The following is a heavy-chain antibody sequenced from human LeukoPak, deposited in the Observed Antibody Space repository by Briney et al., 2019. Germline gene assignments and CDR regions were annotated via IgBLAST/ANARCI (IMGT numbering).Heavy chain of an antibody. CDR2: ISYDGSNK. Sequence: GGSLRLSCAAPGFTFSRYSMNWVRQAPGKGLEWVAVISYDGSNKYYADSVKGRFTISRDNSKNTLYLQMNSLRAEDTAVYYCAKDPSEYDFWSGYYTGFDYWGQGTLVTVSS. D-gene: IGHD3-3*01. J-gene: IGHJ4*02. V-gene: IGHV3-30*18. CDR1: GFTFSRYS. CDR3: AKDPSEYDFWSGYYTGFDY.